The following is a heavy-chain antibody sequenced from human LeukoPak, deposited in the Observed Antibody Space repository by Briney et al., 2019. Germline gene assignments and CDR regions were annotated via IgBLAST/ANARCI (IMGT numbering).Heavy chain of an antibody. CDR1: GFTFSSYL. CDR3: ARVYYTTVYGSCDY. D-gene: IGHD1-1*01. CDR2: MNSDGSST. V-gene: IGHV3-74*01. Sequence: GGSLRLSCAASGFTFSSYLMHWVRQAPGKGLVWVTRMNSDGSSTSYGDFVEGRFTISSDNAKNTVYLKMNSLRAEDTAVYYCARVYYTTVYGSCDYWGQGTLVTVSS. J-gene: IGHJ4*02.